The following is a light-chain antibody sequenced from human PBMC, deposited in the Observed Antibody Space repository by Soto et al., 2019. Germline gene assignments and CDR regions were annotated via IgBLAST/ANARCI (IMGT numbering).Light chain of an antibody. CDR1: SSNIGSNT. CDR2: TND. CDR3: SSWDDNLDAVV. Sequence: QSVLTQPPSASGTPGQRVTISCSGSSSNIGSNTVNWYQQLPGTAPKLLIYTNDQRPSGVPDRFSGSRSGTSASLAISGLQFEDEAEYHCSSWDDNLDAVVFGAGTQVTVL. J-gene: IGLJ1*01. V-gene: IGLV1-44*01.